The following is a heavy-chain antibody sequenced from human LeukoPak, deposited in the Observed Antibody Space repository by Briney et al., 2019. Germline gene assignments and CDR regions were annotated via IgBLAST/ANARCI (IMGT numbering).Heavy chain of an antibody. D-gene: IGHD5-18*01. V-gene: IGHV4-59*01. J-gene: IGHJ5*01. CDR1: GGSISSYY. CDR2: IYSSGAT. Sequence: SETLSLTCTVSGGSISSYYWSWIRQPPRRGLEWVGYIYSSGATNYNPSLKSRVTISLDTSKDQFSLKLSSVTAADTAVYFCARGTQLWLYSWGQGTLVTVSS. CDR3: ARGTQLWLYS.